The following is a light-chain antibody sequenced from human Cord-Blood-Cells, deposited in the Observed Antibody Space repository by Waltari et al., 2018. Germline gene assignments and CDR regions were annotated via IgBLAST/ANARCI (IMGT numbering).Light chain of an antibody. V-gene: IGLV2-14*01. Sequence: QSALTQPASVSGSPGQSITISCTGTSSDVGGYNYVAWYQQHPGKAPKLMIYDVSNRASGVSNRFAASMSGNTASRTISGLQAADEADYYCSSYTSGSTLFGGGTKLTVL. J-gene: IGLJ2*01. CDR2: DVS. CDR1: SSDVGGYNY. CDR3: SSYTSGSTL.